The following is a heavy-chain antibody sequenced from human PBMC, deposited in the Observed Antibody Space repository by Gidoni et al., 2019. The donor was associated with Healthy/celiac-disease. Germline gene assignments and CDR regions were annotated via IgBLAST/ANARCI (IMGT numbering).Heavy chain of an antibody. CDR3: ARHELGGDVYDSRFGDNWFDP. J-gene: IGHJ5*02. V-gene: IGHV4-39*01. CDR1: VGSISSSSYY. CDR2: IYYSGST. Sequence: QLQLQESGPGLVKPSETLSLTCTVSVGSISSSSYYWGWIRQPPGKGLEWIGSIYYSGSTYYNPSLKSRVTISVDTSKNQFSLKLSSVTAADTAVYYCARHELGGDVYDSRFGDNWFDPWGQGTLVTVSS. D-gene: IGHD3-22*01.